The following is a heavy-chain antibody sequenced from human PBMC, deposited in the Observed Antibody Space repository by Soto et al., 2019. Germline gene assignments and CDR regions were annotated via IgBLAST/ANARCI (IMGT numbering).Heavy chain of an antibody. V-gene: IGHV1-2*04. CDR2: INPNSGGT. Sequence: ASVKVSCKASGYTFTGYYMHWVRQAPGQGLEWMGWINPNSGGTNYAQKFQGWVTMTRDTSISTAYMELSRLRSDDTAVYYCARGGVFVLMVYADESKAFDIWGQGIMVT. CDR1: GYTFTGYY. J-gene: IGHJ3*02. D-gene: IGHD2-8*01. CDR3: ARGGVFVLMVYADESKAFDI.